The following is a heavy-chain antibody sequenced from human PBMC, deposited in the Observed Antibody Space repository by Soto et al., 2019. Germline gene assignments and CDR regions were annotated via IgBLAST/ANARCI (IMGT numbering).Heavy chain of an antibody. CDR1: GYNFNRYW. J-gene: IGHJ3*02. D-gene: IGHD2-8*01. V-gene: IGHV5-51*01. CDR2: IYPGDSDT. CDR3: ARSLVNGTYEAFDI. Sequence: PGESLKISCKGSGYNFNRYWIGWVRQMPGKGLEWMGVIYPGDSDTRYSPSLQGQVTISADKSSSAAYLQWSSLQASDTATYYFARSLVNGTYEAFDIWAQGTMVPVSS.